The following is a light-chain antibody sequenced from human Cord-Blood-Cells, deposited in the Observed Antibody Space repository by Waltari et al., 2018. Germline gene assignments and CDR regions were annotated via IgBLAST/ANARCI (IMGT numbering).Light chain of an antibody. V-gene: IGLV3-21*03. CDR2: DDS. J-gene: IGLJ2*01. CDR1: NIGSKS. CDR3: QVWDSSSDHPVV. Sequence: SYVLTQPPSVSVAPGKTARITCGGNNIGSKSVHWYQQKPGQATGLVVYDDSDRPSGIPERFSGSNSGNTATLTISRVEAGDEADYYCQVWDSSSDHPVVFGGGTKLTVL.